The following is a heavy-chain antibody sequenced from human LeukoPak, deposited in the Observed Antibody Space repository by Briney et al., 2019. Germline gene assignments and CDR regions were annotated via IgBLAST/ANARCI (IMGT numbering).Heavy chain of an antibody. Sequence: GGSLRLSCAASGFTFSSYWMHWVRQAPGKGLVWVSRINSDGSSTSYADSVKGRFTISRDNAKNTLYLQMNSLRAEDTAVYYCARDCGGDCYPGSRSGFDHWGQGTLVTVSS. J-gene: IGHJ4*02. V-gene: IGHV3-74*01. D-gene: IGHD2-21*01. CDR3: ARDCGGDCYPGSRSGFDH. CDR1: GFTFSSYW. CDR2: INSDGSST.